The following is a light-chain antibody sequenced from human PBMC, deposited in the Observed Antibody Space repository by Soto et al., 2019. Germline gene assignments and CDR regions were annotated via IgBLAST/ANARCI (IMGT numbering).Light chain of an antibody. J-gene: IGKJ4*01. V-gene: IGKV1-5*03. CDR2: KAS. CDR1: QSISSW. Sequence: DIQMTQSPSTLSASVGDRVTITCRASQSISSWLAWYQQKPGKAPKLLIYKASSLESGVPSRFSGSGSGTEFTLTISSLQPDDCATCYCQQYNSYPLTFGGGTKVEIK. CDR3: QQYNSYPLT.